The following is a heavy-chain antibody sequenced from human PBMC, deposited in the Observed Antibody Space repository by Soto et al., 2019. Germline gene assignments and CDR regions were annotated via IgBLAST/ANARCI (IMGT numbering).Heavy chain of an antibody. CDR3: AKESVATTHYYYYGMDV. D-gene: IGHD5-12*01. Sequence: QVQLVESGGGVVQPGRSLRLSCVASGFTFSSYGMHWVRQAPGKGLEWVAVISYDGSNKYYADSVKGRFTISRDNSKNTLYLQMNSLRAEDTAVYYCAKESVATTHYYYYGMDVWGQGTTVTVSS. J-gene: IGHJ6*02. CDR1: GFTFSSYG. V-gene: IGHV3-30*18. CDR2: ISYDGSNK.